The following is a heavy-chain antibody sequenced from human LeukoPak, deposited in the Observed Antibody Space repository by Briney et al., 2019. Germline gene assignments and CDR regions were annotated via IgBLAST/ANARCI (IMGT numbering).Heavy chain of an antibody. CDR2: IKQDGSAK. CDR1: GFTFSRYW. J-gene: IGHJ4*02. D-gene: IGHD4-23*01. V-gene: IGHV3-7*04. Sequence: TGGSLRLSCATSGFTFSRYWMTWVSKAPGKGLEWVANIKQDGSAKYYVDSVRGRFTISRDNAKNSLYLQMNSLRAEDTAVYYCARALESGNSDAGFWGQGTLVTVSS. CDR3: ARALESGNSDAGF.